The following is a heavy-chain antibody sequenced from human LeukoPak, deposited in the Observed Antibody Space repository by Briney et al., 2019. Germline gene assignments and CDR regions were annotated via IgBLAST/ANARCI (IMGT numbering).Heavy chain of an antibody. Sequence: PSETLSLTCTASGGPISGCYWSWIRQPPGKGLEWIGYIYYSGSTNYNPSLKSRVTISVDTSKNQFSLKLTSVTAADTAVYYCARDKGPSCSSSSWCSGWFDPWGQGTLVTVSS. V-gene: IGHV4-59*01. CDR2: IYYSGST. D-gene: IGHD6-13*01. J-gene: IGHJ5*02. CDR3: ARDKGPSCSSSSWCSGWFDP. CDR1: GGPISGCY.